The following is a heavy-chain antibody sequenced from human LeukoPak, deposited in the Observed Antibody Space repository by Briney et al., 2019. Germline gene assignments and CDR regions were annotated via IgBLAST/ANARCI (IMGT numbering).Heavy chain of an antibody. CDR1: GFTFSSYA. D-gene: IGHD1-26*01. CDR2: ISGSGGST. Sequence: QPGGSLRLSCAASGFTFSSYAMSWVRQAPGKGLEWVSAISGSGGSTYYADSVKGRFTISRDNSKNTLYLQMNSLRAEDTVVYYCAKDLIYGSYSNPYYFDYWGQGTLVTVSS. CDR3: AKDLIYGSYSNPYYFDY. V-gene: IGHV3-23*01. J-gene: IGHJ4*02.